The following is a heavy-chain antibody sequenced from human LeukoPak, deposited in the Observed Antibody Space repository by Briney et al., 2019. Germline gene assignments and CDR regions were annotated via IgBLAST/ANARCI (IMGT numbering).Heavy chain of an antibody. CDR2: INAGNGNT. CDR1: GYIFTSYA. J-gene: IGHJ4*02. V-gene: IGHV1-3*01. D-gene: IGHD5-18*01. Sequence: ASVKVSCKASGYIFTSYAMHWVRQAPGQRLEWMGWINAGNGNTKSSQKFQGRVTITSDTSASTAYMELSSLTSEDTAVYYCARDRGLQLWQFDFWGQGTLVTVSS. CDR3: ARDRGLQLWQFDF.